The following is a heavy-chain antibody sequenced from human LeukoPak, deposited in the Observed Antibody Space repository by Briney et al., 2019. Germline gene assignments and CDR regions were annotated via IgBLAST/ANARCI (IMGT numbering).Heavy chain of an antibody. CDR3: ARTEYYYDSSGYTAEYFQH. D-gene: IGHD3-22*01. V-gene: IGHV4-38-2*01. Sequence: SETLSLTCAVSGYSISSGYYWGWIRQPPGKGLEWIGSIYHSGSTYYNPSLKSRVTLSVDTSKNQFSLKLSSVTAADTAVYYCARTEYYYDSSGYTAEYFQHWGQGTLVTASS. CDR1: GYSISSGYY. J-gene: IGHJ1*01. CDR2: IYHSGST.